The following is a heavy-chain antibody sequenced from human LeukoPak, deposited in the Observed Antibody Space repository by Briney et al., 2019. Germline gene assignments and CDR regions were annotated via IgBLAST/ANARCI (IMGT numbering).Heavy chain of an antibody. CDR2: IYTSGST. J-gene: IGHJ6*03. V-gene: IGHV4-61*02. CDR1: GGSISSGSYY. D-gene: IGHD3-22*01. CDR3: ARASYYYDSGGYKPYYYYYYMDV. Sequence: PSQTLSLTCTVSGGSISSGSYYWSWIRQPAGKGLEWIGRIYTSGSTNYNPSLKSRITISVDTSKNQFSLKLSSVSAADTAVYYCARASYYYDSGGYKPYYYYYYMDVWGKGTTVTISS.